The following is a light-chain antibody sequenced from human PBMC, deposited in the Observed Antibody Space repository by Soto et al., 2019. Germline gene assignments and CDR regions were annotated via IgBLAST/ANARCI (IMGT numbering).Light chain of an antibody. J-gene: IGKJ1*01. CDR3: KKYYSTPCT. V-gene: IGKV4-1*01. CDR1: QSVLYSSNNKNY. CDR2: WAS. Sequence: DIVMTQSPDSLAVSLGERATINCKSSQSVLYSSNNKNYLAWYQQKPGQPPKLLIYWASTREYGVPDRFSGSWSGTDCTRTISSMQAEDEAVYYGKKYYSTPCTFGQGTKVEIK.